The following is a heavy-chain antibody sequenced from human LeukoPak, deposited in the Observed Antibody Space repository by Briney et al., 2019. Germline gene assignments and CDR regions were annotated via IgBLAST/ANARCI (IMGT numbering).Heavy chain of an antibody. V-gene: IGHV1-24*01. D-gene: IGHD2-15*01. CDR1: GYTLTELS. Sequence: APVKRSCKVSGYTLTELSMHWVRQTPGKGLEWMGGFDPEDGETIYAQKFQGRVTMTEDTSTDTAYMELSSLRSEDTAVYYCARSRDIVVVVAATDETHPILDCWGQGSLVSVSS. J-gene: IGHJ4*01. CDR2: FDPEDGET. CDR3: ARSRDIVVVVAATDETHPILDC.